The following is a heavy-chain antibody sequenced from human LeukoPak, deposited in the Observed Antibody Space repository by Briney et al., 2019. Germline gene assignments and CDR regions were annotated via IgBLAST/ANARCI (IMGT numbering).Heavy chain of an antibody. J-gene: IGHJ5*02. V-gene: IGHV1-69*06. D-gene: IGHD6-13*01. CDR3: ARGPSSSWDKMYNWFDP. CDR1: GGTFSSYA. CDR2: IIPIFGTA. Sequence: ASVKVSCKASGGTFSSYAISWVRQAPGQGLEWMGGIIPIFGTANYAQKFQGRVTITADKTTSTAYMELSSLRSEDTAVYYCARGPSSSWDKMYNWFDPWGQGTLVTVSS.